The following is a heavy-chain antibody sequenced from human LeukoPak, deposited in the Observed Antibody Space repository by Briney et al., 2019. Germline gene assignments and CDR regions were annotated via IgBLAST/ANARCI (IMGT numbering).Heavy chain of an antibody. V-gene: IGHV1-69*02. CDR2: FIPILNIT. CDR1: GGTFSSYT. D-gene: IGHD2-2*01. J-gene: IGHJ6*02. Sequence: GSSVKVSCKASGGTFSSYTISWVRQAPGQGLEWMGRFIPILNITDYAQNFQGRVTLTADKSTSTAYMELSTLRSEDTAVYYCAKDGVVVVATSVYYYYYGMDVWGQGTTVTVSS. CDR3: AKDGVVVVATSVYYYYYGMDV.